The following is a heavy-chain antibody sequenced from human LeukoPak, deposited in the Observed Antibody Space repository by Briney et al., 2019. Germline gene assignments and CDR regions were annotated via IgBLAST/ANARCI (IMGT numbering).Heavy chain of an antibody. D-gene: IGHD3-22*01. V-gene: IGHV2-70*11. CDR2: IDWDDDK. Sequence: SGPTLVNPTQTLTLTCTFSGFSLSTSRMCVSWIRQPPGKALEWLARIDWDDDKYYSTSLKTRLTISKDTSKNQVVLTMTNMDPVDTATYYCARITINYYDSSQSRGMDVWGQGTTVTVSS. CDR1: GFSLSTSRMC. J-gene: IGHJ6*02. CDR3: ARITINYYDSSQSRGMDV.